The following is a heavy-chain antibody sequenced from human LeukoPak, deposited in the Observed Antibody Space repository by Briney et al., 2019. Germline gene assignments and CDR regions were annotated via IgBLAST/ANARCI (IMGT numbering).Heavy chain of an antibody. CDR3: ARGARKGVPSYYFDY. CDR2: IYDSGNT. V-gene: IGHV4-59*12. J-gene: IGHJ4*02. CDR1: GGSISSYY. D-gene: IGHD3-16*01. Sequence: PSETLSLTCTVSGGSISSYYWSWIRQPPGKGLEWIGYIYDSGNTKYNPSLKSRVTISVDTSKNQFSLKLSSVTAADTAVYYCARGARKGVPSYYFDYWGQGTLVTVSS.